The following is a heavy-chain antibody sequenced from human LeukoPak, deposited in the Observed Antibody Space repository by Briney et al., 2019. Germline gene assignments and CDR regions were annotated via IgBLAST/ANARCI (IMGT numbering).Heavy chain of an antibody. CDR1: GGSISSSSYY. CDR2: IYYSGST. Sequence: PSETLSLTCTVFGGSISSSSYYWGWIRQPPGKGLEWIGSIYYSGSTYYNPSLKSRVTISVDTSKNQFSLKLSSETAADTAVYYCARSLRGSSWYGNWFDPWGQGTLVTVSS. V-gene: IGHV4-39*01. D-gene: IGHD6-13*01. CDR3: ARSLRGSSWYGNWFDP. J-gene: IGHJ5*02.